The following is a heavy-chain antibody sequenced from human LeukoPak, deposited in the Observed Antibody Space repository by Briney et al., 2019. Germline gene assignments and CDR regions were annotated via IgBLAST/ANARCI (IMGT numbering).Heavy chain of an antibody. V-gene: IGHV3-33*01. Sequence: GGSLRLSCAASGFTFSSYGMHWVRQAPGKGLEWVAVIWYDGSNKYYADSVKGRFTISRDNSKNTLYLQMNSLRAEDTAVYYCAREFSSSWHGSYYYYYYGMDVWGQGTTVTVSS. CDR1: GFTFSSYG. J-gene: IGHJ6*02. CDR2: IWYDGSNK. CDR3: AREFSSSWHGSYYYYYYGMDV. D-gene: IGHD6-13*01.